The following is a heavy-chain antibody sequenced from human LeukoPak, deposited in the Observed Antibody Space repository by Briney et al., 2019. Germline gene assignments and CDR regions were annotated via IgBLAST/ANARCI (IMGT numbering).Heavy chain of an antibody. CDR2: ISPSADIT. CDR3: AKDDAWLQFND. J-gene: IGHJ4*02. D-gene: IGHD5-24*01. CDR1: GFTFSSHG. Sequence: GGSLRLSCAASGFTFSSHGMNWVRQAPGKGLEWISGISPSADITYYADSVKGRSTISRDNSENPVYLHMSSLRAGDTAVYFCAKDDAWLQFNDWGQGTLVTVSS. V-gene: IGHV3-23*01.